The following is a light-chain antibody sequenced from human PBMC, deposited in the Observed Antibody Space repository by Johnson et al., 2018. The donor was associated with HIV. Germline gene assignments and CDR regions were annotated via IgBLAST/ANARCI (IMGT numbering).Light chain of an antibody. CDR3: GTWDSSLSAYV. J-gene: IGLJ1*01. CDR2: ANN. CDR1: SSNIGHNY. V-gene: IGLV1-51*01. Sequence: QSALTHPPSVSAAPGQKVTISCSGSSSNIGHNYVSWYQQLPGTAPKLLIYANNNRPSGIPDRFSGSKSGTSATLGTTGLQTGDEADYYCGTWDSSLSAYVFGTGTKVTVL.